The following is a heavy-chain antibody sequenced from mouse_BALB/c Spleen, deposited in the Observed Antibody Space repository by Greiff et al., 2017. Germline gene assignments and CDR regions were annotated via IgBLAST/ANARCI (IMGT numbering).Heavy chain of an antibody. J-gene: IGHJ3*01. CDR2: ISSGSSTI. D-gene: IGHD1-1*01. Sequence: DVMLVESGGGLVQPGGSRKLSCAASGFTFSSFGMHWVRQAPEKGLEWVAYISSGSSTIYYADTVKGRFTISRDNPKNTLFLQMTSLRSEDTAMYYCARCYGSSYWFAYWGQGTLVTVSA. V-gene: IGHV5-17*02. CDR1: GFTFSSFG. CDR3: ARCYGSSYWFAY.